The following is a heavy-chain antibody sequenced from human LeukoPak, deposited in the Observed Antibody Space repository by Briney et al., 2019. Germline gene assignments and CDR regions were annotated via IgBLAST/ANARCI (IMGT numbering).Heavy chain of an antibody. CDR1: GYTFTGYY. V-gene: IGHV1-2*06. CDR3: ARGRCSGGSCYYQKYYFDY. CDR2: INPNSGGT. J-gene: IGHJ4*02. Sequence: GASVKVSCKASGYTFTGYYMHWVRQAPGQGLEWMGRINPNSGGTNYAQKVQGRVTMTRDTSISTAYMELSRLRSDDTAVYYCARGRCSGGSCYYQKYYFDYWGQGTLVTVSP. D-gene: IGHD2-15*01.